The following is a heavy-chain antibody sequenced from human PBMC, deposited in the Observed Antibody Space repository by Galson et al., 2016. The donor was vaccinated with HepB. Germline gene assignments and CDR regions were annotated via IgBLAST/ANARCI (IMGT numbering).Heavy chain of an antibody. CDR2: TYYRAKWYN. CDR3: AREYSTGYYERFLAKRARRGFDY. V-gene: IGHV6-1*01. CDR1: GDSVSSNSAA. D-gene: IGHD6-19*01. Sequence: CAISGDSVSSNSAAWNWIRQSPSRGLEWLGRTYYRAKWYNDYAVSVKSRITINVDTSKNQFSLQLNSVTPEDTAVYYCAREYSTGYYERFLAKRARRGFDYWGRGTLVTVSS. J-gene: IGHJ2*01.